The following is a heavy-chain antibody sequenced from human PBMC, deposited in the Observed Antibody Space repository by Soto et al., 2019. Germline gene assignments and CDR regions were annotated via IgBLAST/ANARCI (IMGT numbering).Heavy chain of an antibody. J-gene: IGHJ6*03. Sequence: GGSLRLSCAASGFTFSSYGMHWVRQAPGKGLEWVAVIWYDGSNKYYADSVKGRFTISRDNSKNTLYLQMNSLRAEDTAVYYCARGRFSDIVVVPAAHEEYYYMDVWGKGTTVTVSS. V-gene: IGHV3-33*01. D-gene: IGHD2-2*01. CDR3: ARGRFSDIVVVPAAHEEYYYMDV. CDR1: GFTFSSYG. CDR2: IWYDGSNK.